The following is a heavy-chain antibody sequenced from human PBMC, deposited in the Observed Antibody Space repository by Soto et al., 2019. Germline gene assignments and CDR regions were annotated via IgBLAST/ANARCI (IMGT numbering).Heavy chain of an antibody. D-gene: IGHD3-10*01. CDR3: CTYGSGIIYYGMDV. CDR1: EGSISRSTFY. CDR2: VHYTGST. Sequence: PSETLSLTCTVSEGSISRSTFYWGWIRQPSGKGLEWIGSVHYTGSTYYNPSLKSRVTISIDSSKNHLSLKVSSVTAADTAVYYCCTYGSGIIYYGMDVWGQGTTVTVSS. V-gene: IGHV4-39*01. J-gene: IGHJ6*02.